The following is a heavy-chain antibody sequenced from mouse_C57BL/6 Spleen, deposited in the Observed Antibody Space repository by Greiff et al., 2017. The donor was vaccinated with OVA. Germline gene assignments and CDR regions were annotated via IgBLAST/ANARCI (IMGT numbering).Heavy chain of an antibody. CDR3: APSNWDGYAMDY. D-gene: IGHD4-1*01. Sequence: VQLQQSGAELVKPGASVKLSCKASGYTFTSYWMHWVKQRPGQGLEWIGMIHPNSGSTNYNEKFKSKATLTVDKSSSTAYMQLSSLTSEDSAVYYCAPSNWDGYAMDYWGQGTSVTVSS. CDR1: GYTFTSYW. J-gene: IGHJ4*01. V-gene: IGHV1-64*01. CDR2: IHPNSGST.